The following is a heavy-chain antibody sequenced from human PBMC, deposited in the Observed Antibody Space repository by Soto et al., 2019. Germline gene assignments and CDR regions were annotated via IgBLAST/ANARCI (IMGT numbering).Heavy chain of an antibody. V-gene: IGHV3-33*01. CDR3: ARDSIEGVYYYYYGMDV. CDR2: IWYDGSNK. J-gene: IGHJ6*02. D-gene: IGHD3-10*01. CDR1: GFTFSSYG. Sequence: QVQLVESGGGVVQPGRSLRLSCAASGFTFSSYGMHWVRQAPGKGLEWVAVIWYDGSNKYYADSVKGRFTISRDNSKNTMYLQMNSMRAEDNALYYCARDSIEGVYYYYYGMDVWGQGTTVTVSS.